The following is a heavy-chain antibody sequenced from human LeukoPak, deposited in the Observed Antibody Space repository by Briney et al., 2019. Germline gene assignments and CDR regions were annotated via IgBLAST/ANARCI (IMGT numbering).Heavy chain of an antibody. CDR3: ARESYYGSGSEGYFAY. CDR2: MYYSGST. Sequence: PSEILSLTCTVSGDSISSYYWSWIRQPPGKGLEWIGNMYYSGSTNYNPSLKSRVTISVDTSKNQFSLKLSSVTAADTAVYYCARESYYGSGSEGYFAYWGQGTLVTVSS. CDR1: GDSISSYY. D-gene: IGHD3-10*01. J-gene: IGHJ4*02. V-gene: IGHV4-59*01.